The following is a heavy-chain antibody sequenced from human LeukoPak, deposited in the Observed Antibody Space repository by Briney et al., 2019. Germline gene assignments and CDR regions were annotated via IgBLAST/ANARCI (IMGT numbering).Heavy chain of an antibody. CDR2: IYYSGST. J-gene: IGHJ5*02. D-gene: IGHD3-16*02. CDR3: ARDRGMITFGGVIRNWFDP. CDR1: GGSISSGDYY. Sequence: SETLSLTCTVSGGSISSGDYYWSWIRQPPGKGLEWIGYIYYSGSTYYHPSLKSRVTISVDTSKNQFSLKLSSVTAADTAVYYCARDRGMITFGGVIRNWFDPWGQGTLVTVSS. V-gene: IGHV4-30-4*01.